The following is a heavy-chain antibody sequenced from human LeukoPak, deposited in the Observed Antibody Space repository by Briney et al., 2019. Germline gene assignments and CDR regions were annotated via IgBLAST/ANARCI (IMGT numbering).Heavy chain of an antibody. CDR1: GGSISSYY. Sequence: SETLSLTCTVSGGSISSYYWSWIRQPPGKGLEWIGRISTGGSTYYNPSLESRVTMSVDTSKNQFSLKLRSVTAADTGVYYCARDRGQQLAGYYYYYYMDVWGNGTTVTISS. V-gene: IGHV4-4*07. CDR3: ARDRGQQLAGYYYYYYMDV. J-gene: IGHJ6*03. D-gene: IGHD6-13*01. CDR2: ISTGGST.